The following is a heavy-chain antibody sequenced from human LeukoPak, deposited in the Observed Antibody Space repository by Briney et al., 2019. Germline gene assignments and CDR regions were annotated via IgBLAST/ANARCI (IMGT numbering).Heavy chain of an antibody. V-gene: IGHV3-7*01. CDR3: HLWSGYDADY. Sequence: GGSLRLSCAASGFTFSSYWMSWVRQAPGKGLEWVANIKQDGSEEYYVDSVKGRFTISRDNAKNSLYLQMNSLRAEDTAVYYCHLWSGYDADYWGQGTLVTVSS. J-gene: IGHJ4*02. CDR2: IKQDGSEE. CDR1: GFTFSSYW. D-gene: IGHD3-3*01.